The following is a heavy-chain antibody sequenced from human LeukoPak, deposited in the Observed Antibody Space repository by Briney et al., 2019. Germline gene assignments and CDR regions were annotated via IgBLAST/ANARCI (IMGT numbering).Heavy chain of an antibody. J-gene: IGHJ6*03. Sequence: ASVKVSCKASGYTFTTYYVHWVRQAPGQGLEWMGIINPSGGSTTYAQKFRGRLTMTRDMSTSTVYMELSSLRSDDTAVYYCARASMVTGKRDYYYYYMDVWGKGTTVTVSS. CDR2: INPSGGST. CDR1: GYTFTTYY. D-gene: IGHD5-18*01. V-gene: IGHV1-46*01. CDR3: ARASMVTGKRDYYYYYMDV.